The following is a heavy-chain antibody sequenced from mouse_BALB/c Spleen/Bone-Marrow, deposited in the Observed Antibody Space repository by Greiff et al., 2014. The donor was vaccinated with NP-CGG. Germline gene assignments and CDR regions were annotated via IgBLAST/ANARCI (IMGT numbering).Heavy chain of an antibody. V-gene: IGHV3-2*02. J-gene: IGHJ1*01. CDR3: ARSVVATRNFDV. D-gene: IGHD1-1*01. CDR1: GYSIASDYA. Sequence: DVQLVESGPGLVKPSQSLSLTCTVTGYSIASDYAWNWIRQFPGNKLEWMGYIRYSGSTSYTPSLESRISITRDTSKNQFFLQLNSVTTEDTATFYCARSVVATRNFDVWGAGTTVTVSS. CDR2: IRYSGST.